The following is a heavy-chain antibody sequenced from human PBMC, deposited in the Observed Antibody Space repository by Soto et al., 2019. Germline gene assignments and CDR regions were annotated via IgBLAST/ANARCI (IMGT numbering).Heavy chain of an antibody. CDR2: ISSSSSTI. CDR1: GFTFSSYS. CDR3: ARATVVQLELRSTAFDI. J-gene: IGHJ3*02. Sequence: PGGSLRLSCAASGFTFSSYSMNWVRQAPGKGLEWVSYISSSSSTIYYADSVKGRFTISRDNAKNSLYLQMNSLRAEDTAVYYCARATVVQLELRSTAFDIWGQGTMVTVSS. D-gene: IGHD1-7*01. V-gene: IGHV3-48*01.